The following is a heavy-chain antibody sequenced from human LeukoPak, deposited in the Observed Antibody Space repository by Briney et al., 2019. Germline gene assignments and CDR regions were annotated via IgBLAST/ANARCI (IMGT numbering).Heavy chain of an antibody. CDR3: ARSLDR. CDR1: GGSFSGYY. V-gene: IGHV4-34*01. J-gene: IGHJ5*02. CDR2: INHSGST. Sequence: SETLSLTCAVYGGSFSGYYWSWIRQPPGKGLEWIGEINHSGSTNYNPSLKSRVTISVDTSKNQFSLKLSSVTAADTAVYYCARSLDRCGQGTLVTVSS.